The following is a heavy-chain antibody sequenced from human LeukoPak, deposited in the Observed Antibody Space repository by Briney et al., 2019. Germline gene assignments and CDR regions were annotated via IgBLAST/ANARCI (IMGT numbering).Heavy chain of an antibody. D-gene: IGHD2-15*01. CDR3: ARLFGRYCSGGSCYPHSTVGGMDV. Sequence: GESLKISCKGSGYSFTSYWIGWVRQMPGKGLEWMGIIYPGDSDTRYSPSFQGQVTISADKSISTAYLQWSSLKASDTAMYYCARLFGRYCSGGSCYPHSTVGGMDVWGQGTTVTVSS. V-gene: IGHV5-51*01. CDR1: GYSFTSYW. J-gene: IGHJ6*02. CDR2: IYPGDSDT.